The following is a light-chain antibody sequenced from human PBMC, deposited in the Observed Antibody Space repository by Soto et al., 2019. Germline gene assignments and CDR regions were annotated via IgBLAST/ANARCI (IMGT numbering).Light chain of an antibody. J-gene: IGKJ1*01. Sequence: DIQMTQSPSTLSASVGDRVNMTCRASQNIGSWVAWYQQKPGKAPKLLIYAASTLQSGVPSRFSGSGSGTDFTLTISCLQSEDFATYYCQQYYSYPRTFGQGTKVDI. CDR3: QQYYSYPRT. CDR2: AAS. CDR1: QNIGSW. V-gene: IGKV1-5*01.